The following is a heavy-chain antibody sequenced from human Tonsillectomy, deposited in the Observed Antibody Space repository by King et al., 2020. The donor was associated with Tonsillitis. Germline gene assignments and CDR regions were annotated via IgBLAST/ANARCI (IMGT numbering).Heavy chain of an antibody. V-gene: IGHV3-30*04. D-gene: IGHD2-2*01. J-gene: IGHJ6*02. CDR2: ISYDGSNK. Sequence: QLVQSGGGVVQPGRSLRLSCAASGFTFSSYAMHWVRQAPGKGLEWVAVISYDGSNKYYADSVKGRFTISRDNSKNTLYLQMNSLRAEDTAVYYCARGCSSTSCQRNYYYYYGMNVWGQGTTVTVSS. CDR3: ARGCSSTSCQRNYYYYYGMNV. CDR1: GFTFSSYA.